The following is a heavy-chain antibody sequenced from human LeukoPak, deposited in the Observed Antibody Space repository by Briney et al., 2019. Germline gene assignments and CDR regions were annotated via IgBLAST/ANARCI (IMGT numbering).Heavy chain of an antibody. V-gene: IGHV3-21*01. Sequence: PGGSPRPSLAASGFTFCDCAMSWGRQAPGEGLEWVSSISSSSSYIYYADSVKGRFTISRDNAKNSLYLQMNSLRAEDTAVYYCASPPGYRDYWGQGTLVTVSS. D-gene: IGHD6-13*01. CDR1: GFTFCDCA. CDR2: ISSSSSYI. J-gene: IGHJ4*02. CDR3: ASPPGYRDY.